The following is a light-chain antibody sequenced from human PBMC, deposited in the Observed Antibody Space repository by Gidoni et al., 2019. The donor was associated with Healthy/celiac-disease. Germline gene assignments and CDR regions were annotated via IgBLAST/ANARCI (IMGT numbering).Light chain of an antibody. J-gene: IGKJ2*01. CDR3: QQYNNWPRNT. Sequence: EIVMKQPPATLSVSPGERSTLSCRASQRVSSNLACYQQKPGQAPRLLIYGASTRATGISARFSGSVSGTEFTLTISSLQSEDFAVYYCQQYNNWPRNTFGQGTKLEIK. CDR1: QRVSSN. CDR2: GAS. V-gene: IGKV3-15*01.